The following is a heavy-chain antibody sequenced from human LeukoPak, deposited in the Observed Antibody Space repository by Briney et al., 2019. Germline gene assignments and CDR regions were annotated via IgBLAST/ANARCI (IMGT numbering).Heavy chain of an antibody. CDR3: ARDGPWLLEWSNTGFFDY. J-gene: IGHJ4*02. V-gene: IGHV1-2*02. Sequence: ASVKVSCKASGYTFIDYYVHWVRQVPGQGLEWMGWISPNSGGTNYAQNFQGRVTMTRDTSISTAYMELSSLRSDDTAVYYCARDGPWLLEWSNTGFFDYWGQGTLVTVSS. D-gene: IGHD3-3*01. CDR1: GYTFIDYY. CDR2: ISPNSGGT.